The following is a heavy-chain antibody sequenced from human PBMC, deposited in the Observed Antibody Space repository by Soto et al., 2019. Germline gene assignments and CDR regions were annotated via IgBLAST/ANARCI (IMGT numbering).Heavy chain of an antibody. J-gene: IGHJ6*03. D-gene: IGHD5-12*01. V-gene: IGHV1-2*04. Sequence: ASVKVSCKASGYTFTGYYMHWVRQAPGQGLEWMGWINPNSGGTNYAQKFQGWVTMTRDTSISTAYMELSRLRSNDTAVYYCARAKHSGYDGYYYYYMDVWSKGTTVTVSS. CDR3: ARAKHSGYDGYYYYYMDV. CDR1: GYTFTGYY. CDR2: INPNSGGT.